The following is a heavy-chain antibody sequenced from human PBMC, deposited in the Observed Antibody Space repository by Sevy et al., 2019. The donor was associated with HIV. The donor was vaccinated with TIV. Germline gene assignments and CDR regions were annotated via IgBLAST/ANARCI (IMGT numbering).Heavy chain of an antibody. V-gene: IGHV1-46*01. Sequence: ASVKVSCKASGYTFTNYYMHWVRQAPGQGLEWMGIISPSDVSTSYAQNFQGRVTMTRDTSTSTVYMDLSNLRSEDTAVYYCARDVGSYSGLDIWGQGTMVTVSS. CDR1: GYTFTNYY. CDR2: ISPSDVST. CDR3: ARDVGSYSGLDI. J-gene: IGHJ3*02. D-gene: IGHD6-13*01.